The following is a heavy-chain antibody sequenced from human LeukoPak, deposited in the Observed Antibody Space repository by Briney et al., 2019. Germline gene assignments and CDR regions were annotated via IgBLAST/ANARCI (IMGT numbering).Heavy chain of an antibody. Sequence: PGGSLRLSCAASGFTFSSYAMSWVRQAPGKGLEWVSAISGSGGSTYYADSVKGRFTISRDNSKNTLYLQMNSLRAEDTAVYYCARAIDYLVGGGYWGQGTLVTVSS. D-gene: IGHD4-11*01. J-gene: IGHJ4*02. CDR1: GFTFSSYA. V-gene: IGHV3-23*01. CDR3: ARAIDYLVGGGY. CDR2: ISGSGGST.